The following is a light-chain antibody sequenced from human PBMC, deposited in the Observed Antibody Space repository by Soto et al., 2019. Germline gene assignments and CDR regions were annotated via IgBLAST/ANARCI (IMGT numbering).Light chain of an antibody. CDR1: QGISNY. Sequence: DIQMTQSPSSLSASVGDRVTMTCRASQGISNYLAWYQQKPGKVPKLLIYAASTLQSGVPSRFSGSGSGTDFTLTISSLQPEDVATYYCQKYNSAPRTFGQGTRLEI. CDR2: AAS. CDR3: QKYNSAPRT. J-gene: IGKJ5*01. V-gene: IGKV1-27*01.